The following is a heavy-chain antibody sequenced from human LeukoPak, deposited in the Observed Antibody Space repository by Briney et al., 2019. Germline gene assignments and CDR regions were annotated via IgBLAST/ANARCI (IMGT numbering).Heavy chain of an antibody. J-gene: IGHJ3*02. CDR2: FDPEDGET. Sequence: ASVKVSCKVSGYTLTELSMHWVRQAPGKGLEWMGGFDPEDGETIYAQKFQGRVTMTEDTSTDTAYMELSSLRSEDTAVYYCATKLPIRFSGSYYDRFLGNAFDIWGQGTMVTVSS. V-gene: IGHV1-24*01. CDR1: GYTLTELS. D-gene: IGHD1-26*01. CDR3: ATKLPIRFSGSYYDRFLGNAFDI.